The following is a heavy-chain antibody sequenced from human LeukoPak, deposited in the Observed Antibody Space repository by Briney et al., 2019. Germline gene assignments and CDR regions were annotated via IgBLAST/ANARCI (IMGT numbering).Heavy chain of an antibody. J-gene: IGHJ4*02. D-gene: IGHD5-24*01. Sequence: SETLSLTCTVSGGSISSYYWSWIRQPPGKGLEWIGYIYYSGSTNYNPSLKSRVTISVDTSKNQFSLKLSSVTAADTAVYYCARESRDGYNRYVGYWGQGTLVTVSS. CDR3: ARESRDGYNRYVGY. CDR2: IYYSGST. V-gene: IGHV4-59*08. CDR1: GGSISSYY.